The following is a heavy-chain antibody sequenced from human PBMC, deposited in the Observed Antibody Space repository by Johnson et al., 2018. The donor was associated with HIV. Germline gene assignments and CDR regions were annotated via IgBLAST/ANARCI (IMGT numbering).Heavy chain of an antibody. V-gene: IGHV3-13*01. CDR1: GFTFSNYD. CDR2: IGTAGDT. J-gene: IGHJ3*02. D-gene: IGHD3-3*01. CDR3: ARGGSHITIFGVDINMGAFDI. Sequence: MHLVESGGGLIQPGGSLRLSCAASGFTFSNYDMYWVRQATGKGLEWVSGIGTAGDTYYADSLKGRFTISREDAKNSLYLQMNSLRAGDTAVYYCARGGSHITIFGVDINMGAFDIWGQGTLVTVSS.